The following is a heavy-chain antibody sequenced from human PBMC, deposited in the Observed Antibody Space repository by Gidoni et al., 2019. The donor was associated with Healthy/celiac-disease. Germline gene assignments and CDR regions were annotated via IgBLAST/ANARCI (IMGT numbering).Heavy chain of an antibody. CDR2: ISYDGSNK. J-gene: IGHJ6*02. V-gene: IGHV3-30*03. D-gene: IGHD6-25*01. Sequence: QVQLVESGGGVVQPGRSLRLSCAASAFTFSSYGMHWVRQAPGKGLEWVAVISYDGSNKYYADSVKGRFTISRDNSKNTLYLQMNSLRAEDTAVYYCARDGTGRLSYYYYGMDVWGQGTTVTVSS. CDR1: AFTFSSYG. CDR3: ARDGTGRLSYYYYGMDV.